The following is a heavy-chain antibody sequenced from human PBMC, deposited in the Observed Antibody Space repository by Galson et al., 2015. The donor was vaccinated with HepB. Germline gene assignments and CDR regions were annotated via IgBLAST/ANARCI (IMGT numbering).Heavy chain of an antibody. D-gene: IGHD3-9*01. V-gene: IGHV4-39*01. Sequence: LSLTCTVSGGSISTISYYWGWIRQPPGRGLEWIGSIDYSGSTSHNPSLKSRVTISVDTSKTQFSLKLSSVTAADTAVYYCARSDCRRTGCFHHYGMDVWGQGTTVTVAS. CDR3: ARSDCRRTGCFHHYGMDV. CDR2: IDYSGST. CDR1: GGSISTISYY. J-gene: IGHJ6*02.